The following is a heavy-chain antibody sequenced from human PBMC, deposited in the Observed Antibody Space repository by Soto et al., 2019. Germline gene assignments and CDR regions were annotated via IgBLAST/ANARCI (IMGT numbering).Heavy chain of an antibody. J-gene: IGHJ5*02. CDR3: ARGGYDFWSGYWNWLDP. Sequence: ASVKVSCKASGYTFTSYGISWVRQAPGQGLEWMGWISAYNGNTNYAQKLQGRVTMTTDTSTSTAYMELRSLRSDDTAVYYCARGGYDFWSGYWNWLDPWGPGPFVTVYS. V-gene: IGHV1-18*04. D-gene: IGHD3-3*01. CDR1: GYTFTSYG. CDR2: ISAYNGNT.